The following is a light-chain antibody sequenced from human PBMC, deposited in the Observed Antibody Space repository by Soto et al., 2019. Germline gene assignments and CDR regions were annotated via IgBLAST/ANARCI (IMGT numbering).Light chain of an antibody. CDR3: LQDNNYPLT. V-gene: IGKV1-6*01. CDR2: AAS. J-gene: IGKJ5*01. CDR1: QGIGND. Sequence: AIQMTQSPSSLSASVGYRFTITCRASQGIGNDLGWYQQKSGKAPKLLIYAASNLQSGVPSRFSGSGSGTDFTLTISGLQPEDVATYYCLQDNNYPLTFGGGTRREIK.